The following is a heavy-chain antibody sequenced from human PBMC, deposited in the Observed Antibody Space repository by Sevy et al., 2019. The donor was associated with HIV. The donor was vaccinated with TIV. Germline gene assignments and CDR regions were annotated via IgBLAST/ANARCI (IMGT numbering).Heavy chain of an antibody. V-gene: IGHV1-69*13. CDR3: ARGGGNGWYYFDY. D-gene: IGHD6-19*01. CDR2: IIPILGTT. CDR1: GGIFKTYG. J-gene: IGHJ4*02. Sequence: SVKVSCKASGGIFKTYGFSWVRQAPGQGPEWVGGIIPILGTTNYAQKFHDRVTISADEYTKTVHMELKNLRCEDTGVYYCARGGGNGWYYFDYWGQETLVTVSS.